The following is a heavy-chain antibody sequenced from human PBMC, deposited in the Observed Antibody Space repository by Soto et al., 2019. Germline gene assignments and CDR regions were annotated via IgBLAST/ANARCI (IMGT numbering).Heavy chain of an antibody. Sequence: QLQLQESGPGLVKPSETLSLTCTVSGGSISSSSYYWGWIRQPPGKGLEWIGSIYYSRSTYYNPSLRSRVTISVDTSQNQFTLKLSSVTAADAAVYYCARRGYYAISAFDIWGKGTMVTVSS. CDR2: IYYSRST. CDR3: ARRGYYAISAFDI. J-gene: IGHJ3*02. V-gene: IGHV4-39*01. CDR1: GGSISSSSYY. D-gene: IGHD2-8*01.